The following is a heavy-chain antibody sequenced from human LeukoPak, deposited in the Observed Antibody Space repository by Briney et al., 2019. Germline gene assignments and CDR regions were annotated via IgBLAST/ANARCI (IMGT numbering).Heavy chain of an antibody. CDR3: ARVGVAGTGEYYFDY. D-gene: IGHD6-13*01. CDR2: INHSGSS. J-gene: IGHJ4*02. V-gene: IGHV4-34*01. CDR1: GGSFSGYY. Sequence: SETLSLTCAVYGGSFSGYYWSWIRQPPGKGLEWIGEINHSGSSNYNPSLKSRVTISVDTSKNQFSLKLSSVTAADTAVYYCARVGVAGTGEYYFDYWGQGTLVTVSS.